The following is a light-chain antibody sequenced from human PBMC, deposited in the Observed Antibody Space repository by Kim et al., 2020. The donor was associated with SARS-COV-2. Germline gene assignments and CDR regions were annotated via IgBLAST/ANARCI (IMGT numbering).Light chain of an antibody. CDR2: DVT. Sequence: QSALTQPAAVSGSPGQSITISCSGTSSDIGSHNYVSWYQQHPGKAPKLLIYDVTNRSSGVYNRFSGFKYGNTASLTISGLQAEDDAEYYCSSYRYNGGTTYVFGTGTQLTVL. CDR1: SSDIGSHNY. V-gene: IGLV2-14*03. CDR3: SSYRYNGGTTYV. J-gene: IGLJ1*01.